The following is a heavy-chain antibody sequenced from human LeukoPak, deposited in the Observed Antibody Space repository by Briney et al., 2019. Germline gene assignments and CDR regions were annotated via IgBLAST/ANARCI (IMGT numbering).Heavy chain of an antibody. CDR3: ASRAVLRYSDWLLPLDY. J-gene: IGHJ4*02. Sequence: ASVKVSCKVSGYTLTESSMHWVRQAPGKGLEWMGGFDPEDGETIYAQKFQGRVTMTEDTSTDTAYMELSSLRSEDTAVYYCASRAVLRYSDWLLPLDYWGQGTLVTVSS. V-gene: IGHV1-24*01. D-gene: IGHD3-9*01. CDR1: GYTLTESS. CDR2: FDPEDGET.